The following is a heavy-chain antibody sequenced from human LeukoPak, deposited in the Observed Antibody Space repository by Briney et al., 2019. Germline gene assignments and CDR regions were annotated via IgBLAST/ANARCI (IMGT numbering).Heavy chain of an antibody. CDR1: GGSISSYY. V-gene: IGHV4-59*08. CDR2: IYYSGST. J-gene: IGHJ3*02. Sequence: SETLSLTCTVSGGSISSYYWNWIRQPPGKGLEWIGYIYYSGSTNYNPSLRSRVTMSVDTSKNQFSLKLNSVTAAGTGIYYCARHSRSAYTGYENAFDIWGQGTMVTVSS. CDR3: ARHSRSAYTGYENAFDI. D-gene: IGHD5-12*01.